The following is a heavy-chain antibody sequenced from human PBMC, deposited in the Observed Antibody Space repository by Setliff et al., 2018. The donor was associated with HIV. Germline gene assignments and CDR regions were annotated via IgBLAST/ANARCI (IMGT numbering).Heavy chain of an antibody. CDR3: ARAGYNSRPYYFDY. J-gene: IGHJ4*02. V-gene: IGHV4-59*11. CDR1: DASISSHY. CDR2: IYYSGST. Sequence: PSETLSLTCTVSDASISSHYWSRIRQPPGKGLEWIAYIYYSGSTSYNPSLKSRVTVSIDTSKNQFSLKLNSVTAADTAVYYCARAGYNSRPYYFDYWVQGTLVTV. D-gene: IGHD6-13*01.